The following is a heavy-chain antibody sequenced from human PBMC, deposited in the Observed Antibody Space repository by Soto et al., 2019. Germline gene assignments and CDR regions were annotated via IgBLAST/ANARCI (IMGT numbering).Heavy chain of an antibody. D-gene: IGHD3-16*01. J-gene: IGHJ5*02. V-gene: IGHV4-39*07. Sequence: SETLSLTCSVSGGSISSSTYYWGWIRQPPGKGLEWIGSIYYSGSTYYSPSLKSRVTISVDTSKNQFSLKLSSVTAADTAVYYCARAVTPLGEDGFDPWGQGTLVTVSS. CDR2: IYYSGST. CDR1: GGSISSSTYY. CDR3: ARAVTPLGEDGFDP.